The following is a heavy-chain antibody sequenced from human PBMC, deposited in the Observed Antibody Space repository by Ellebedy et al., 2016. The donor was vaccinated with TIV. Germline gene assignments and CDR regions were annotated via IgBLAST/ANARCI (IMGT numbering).Heavy chain of an antibody. D-gene: IGHD5-12*01. Sequence: PGGSLRLSCAASGFTFTTYWMSWVRQAPGKGLEWVANMNQVGSEKYYVDSVKGRFTISRDNAQNSLYLHMNNLRDEDTAVYYCARDPNSPGDTGYGDYWGQGVVVTVST. CDR1: GFTFTTYW. V-gene: IGHV3-7*03. J-gene: IGHJ4*02. CDR3: ARDPNSPGDTGYGDY. CDR2: MNQVGSEK.